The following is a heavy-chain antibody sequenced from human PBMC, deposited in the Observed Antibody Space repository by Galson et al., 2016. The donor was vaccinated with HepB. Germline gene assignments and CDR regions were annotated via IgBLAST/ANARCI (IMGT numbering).Heavy chain of an antibody. Sequence: QSGAEVKKPGESLKISCKGSGYRFTNYWIGWVRQMPGKGLEWMGIIFPGDSDTRYSQSFQGQVTISVDKSNSTAYLQWGSLKASDTAMYYCARQGQELAFYYYGMDVWGQGTTVTVSS. CDR1: GYRFTNYW. V-gene: IGHV5-51*01. D-gene: IGHD1-26*01. J-gene: IGHJ6*02. CDR2: IFPGDSDT. CDR3: ARQGQELAFYYYGMDV.